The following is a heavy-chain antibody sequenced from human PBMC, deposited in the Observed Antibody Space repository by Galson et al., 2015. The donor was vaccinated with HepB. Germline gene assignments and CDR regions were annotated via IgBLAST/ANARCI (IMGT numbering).Heavy chain of an antibody. CDR1: EATFNSYH. CDR2: IKSDGHTT. J-gene: IGHJ4*02. V-gene: IGHV1-46*02. D-gene: IGHD2-2*01. CDR3: AREMPYLYYFDY. Sequence: SVKVSCKASEATFNSYHIHWVRQAPGQGLEWMGIIKSDGHTTIYAQKFQGRITLTSDTSTTTVYMELTSLGSEDTAVYYCAREMPYLYYFDYWGQGALVTVSS.